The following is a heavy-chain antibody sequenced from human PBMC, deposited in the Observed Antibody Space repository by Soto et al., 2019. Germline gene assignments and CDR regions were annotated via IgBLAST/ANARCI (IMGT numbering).Heavy chain of an antibody. J-gene: IGHJ4*02. V-gene: IGHV3-7*01. CDR3: ARGAAYCTADSCYQRNYFDY. CDR2: INQDGSEK. CDR1: GFTFSSYW. Sequence: EVQLVESGGGLVKPGGSLRLSCAASGFTFSSYWMTWVRQAPGKGLEWVANINQDGSEKYYVDSVQGRFTISRDNAKNSLYLQMSSLGADDTAVYYCARGAAYCTADSCYQRNYFDYWGQGTLVTVSS. D-gene: IGHD2-8*02.